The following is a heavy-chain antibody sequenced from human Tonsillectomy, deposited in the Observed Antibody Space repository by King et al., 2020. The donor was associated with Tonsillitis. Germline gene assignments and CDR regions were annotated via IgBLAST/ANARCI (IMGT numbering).Heavy chain of an antibody. V-gene: IGHV4-59*01. CDR3: ARSIRMTMVRGVIHYYYYMDV. CDR1: GGSISSYY. Sequence: LQLQESGPGLVKTSETLSLTCTVSGGSISSYYWSWIRQPPGKGLEWIGYIYYSGSTNYNPSLKSRVTISVDTSKNQFSLKLSSVTAADTAVYYCARSIRMTMVRGVIHYYYYMDVWGKGTTVTVSS. D-gene: IGHD3-10*01. J-gene: IGHJ6*03. CDR2: IYYSGST.